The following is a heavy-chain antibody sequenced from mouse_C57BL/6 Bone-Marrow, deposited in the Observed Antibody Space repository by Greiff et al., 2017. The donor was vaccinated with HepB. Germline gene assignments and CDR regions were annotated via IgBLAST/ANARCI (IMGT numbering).Heavy chain of an antibody. Sequence: VQLQQPGAELVKPGASVKMSCKASGYTFPSYWITWVKQRPGQGLEWIGDIYPGSGSTNYNEKFKSKATLTVDTSSSTAYMQLSSLTSEDSAVYYCAGYYGSRGYWYFDVWGTGTTVTVSS. D-gene: IGHD1-1*01. CDR3: AGYYGSRGYWYFDV. CDR1: GYTFPSYW. J-gene: IGHJ1*03. V-gene: IGHV1-55*01. CDR2: IYPGSGST.